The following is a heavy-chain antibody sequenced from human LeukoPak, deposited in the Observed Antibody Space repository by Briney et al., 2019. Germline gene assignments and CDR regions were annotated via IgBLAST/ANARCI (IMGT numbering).Heavy chain of an antibody. Sequence: PSETLSLTCTVSGGTISSYYWNWIRQPPGKGLEWIGYIYYSGSTNYNPSLKSRVTISVDTSKNQFSLKLSSVTAADTAVYYCARQTGSYFSYFDYWGQGTLVTVSS. CDR2: IYYSGST. CDR3: ARQTGSYFSYFDY. V-gene: IGHV4-59*08. J-gene: IGHJ4*02. D-gene: IGHD1-26*01. CDR1: GGTISSYY.